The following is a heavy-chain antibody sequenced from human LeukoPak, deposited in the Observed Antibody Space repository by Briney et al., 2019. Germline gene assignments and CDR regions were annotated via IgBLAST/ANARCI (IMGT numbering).Heavy chain of an antibody. CDR2: IYSTGST. Sequence: SETLSLTCTVSGGSISGHYWSWIRQSPEKGLESIGFIYSTGSTNYNPSLKSRVTMSVDTSKNQLSLKLSSVIAADTAVYYCAREGLMQQLVRKKYNYYYMDVWGKGTTGTISS. J-gene: IGHJ6*03. D-gene: IGHD6-13*01. V-gene: IGHV4-59*11. CDR1: GGSISGHY. CDR3: AREGLMQQLVRKKYNYYYMDV.